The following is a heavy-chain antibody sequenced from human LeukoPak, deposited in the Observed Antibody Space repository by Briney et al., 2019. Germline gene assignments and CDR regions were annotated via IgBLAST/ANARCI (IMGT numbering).Heavy chain of an antibody. J-gene: IGHJ4*02. CDR1: GYTFTGYY. CDR3: ARDLGAVMVRGVIEDY. Sequence: ASVTVSRKSSGYTFTGYYMHWVRQAPGQGLEWVGWINPNSGGTNYAQKFQGRVTMTRDTSISTAYMELSRLRSDDTAVYYCARDLGAVMVRGVIEDYWGKGNLVTVSS. CDR2: INPNSGGT. V-gene: IGHV1-2*02. D-gene: IGHD3-10*01.